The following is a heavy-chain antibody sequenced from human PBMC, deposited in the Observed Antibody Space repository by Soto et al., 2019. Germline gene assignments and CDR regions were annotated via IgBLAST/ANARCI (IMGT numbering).Heavy chain of an antibody. J-gene: IGHJ5*02. D-gene: IGHD3-3*01. V-gene: IGHV2-26*01. Sequence: KESGPVLVKPTETLTLTCTVSGFSLSNARMGVSWIRQPPGKALEWLAHIFSNDEKSYSTSLKSRLTISKDTSKSQVVLTMTNMDPVDTATYYCARIRAIFGVVKLFDPWGQGTLVTVSS. CDR1: GFSLSNARMG. CDR3: ARIRAIFGVVKLFDP. CDR2: IFSNDEK.